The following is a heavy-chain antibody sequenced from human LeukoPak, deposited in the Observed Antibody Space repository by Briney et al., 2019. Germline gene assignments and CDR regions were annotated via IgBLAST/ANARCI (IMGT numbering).Heavy chain of an antibody. CDR2: IYYSGST. Sequence: SETLSLICTVSGGSISSYYWSWIRQPPGKGLEWIGYIYYSGSTNYNPSLKSRVTISVDTSKNQFSLKLSSVTAADTAVYYCARVGRAVTYFDYWGQGTLVTVSS. J-gene: IGHJ4*02. CDR3: ARVGRAVTYFDY. CDR1: GGSISSYY. D-gene: IGHD4-11*01. V-gene: IGHV4-59*01.